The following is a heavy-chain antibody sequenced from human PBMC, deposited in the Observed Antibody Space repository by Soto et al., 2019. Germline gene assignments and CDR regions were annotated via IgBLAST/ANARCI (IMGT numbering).Heavy chain of an antibody. J-gene: IGHJ5*02. CDR3: AKTAGYDYVWGSSGLDP. CDR1: GFTFSSYG. Sequence: GSLRLSCAASGFTFSSYGMHWVRQAPGKGLEWVAVISYDGSEKFYADSVKGRFTTSRDDSKNTLYLQMNNLRAEDSAVYYCAKTAGYDYVWGSSGLDPWGQGT. CDR2: ISYDGSEK. D-gene: IGHD3-16*01. V-gene: IGHV3-30*18.